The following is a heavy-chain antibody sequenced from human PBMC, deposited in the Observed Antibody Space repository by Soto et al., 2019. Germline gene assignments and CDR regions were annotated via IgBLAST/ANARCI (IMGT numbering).Heavy chain of an antibody. D-gene: IGHD2-15*01. Sequence: AYVQVSCKASGYTFTSYDINWVRQATGQGLEWMGWMNPNSGNTGYAQKFQGRVTMTRNTSISTAYMELSSLRSEDTAVYYCARAYYCSGGRCKDAYCCYDGMDVWGQGTTVTVSS. V-gene: IGHV1-8*01. CDR1: GYTFTSYD. CDR2: MNPNSGNT. CDR3: ARAYYCSGGRCKDAYCCYDGMDV. J-gene: IGHJ6*02.